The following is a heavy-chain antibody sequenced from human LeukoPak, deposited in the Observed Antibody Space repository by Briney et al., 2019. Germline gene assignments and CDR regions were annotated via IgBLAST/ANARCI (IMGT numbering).Heavy chain of an antibody. Sequence: GGSLRLSCAASGFTFSSYAMSWVRQAPGKGLEWVSAISGSGGSTYYADSVKGRFTISRDNSKNTLYQQMNSLRAEDTAVYYCAKDNEDSSGFGYWGQGTLVTVSS. D-gene: IGHD6-25*01. CDR2: ISGSGGST. J-gene: IGHJ4*02. V-gene: IGHV3-23*01. CDR1: GFTFSSYA. CDR3: AKDNEDSSGFGY.